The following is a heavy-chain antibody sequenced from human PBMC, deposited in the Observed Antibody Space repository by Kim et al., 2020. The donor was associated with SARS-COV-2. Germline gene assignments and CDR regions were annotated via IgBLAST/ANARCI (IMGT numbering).Heavy chain of an antibody. Sequence: NYNPSLKSRVTISEDTSKNQFSLKLSSVTAADTAVYYCAREAGTGYYFDYWGQGTLVTVSS. CDR3: AREAGTGYYFDY. D-gene: IGHD6-19*01. J-gene: IGHJ4*02. V-gene: IGHV4-34*01.